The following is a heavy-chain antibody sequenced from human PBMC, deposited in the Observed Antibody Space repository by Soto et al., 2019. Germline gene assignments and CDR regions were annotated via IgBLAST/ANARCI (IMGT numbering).Heavy chain of an antibody. V-gene: IGHV4-4*02. CDR1: GGSISSSNW. CDR3: AREMRLLYYYYGMDV. D-gene: IGHD6-25*01. J-gene: IGHJ6*02. CDR2: IYHSGST. Sequence: SETLSLTCAVSGGSISSSNWWSWVRQPPGKGLEWIGEIYHSGSTNYNPSLKSRVTIPVDKSKNQFSLKLSSVTAADTAVYYCAREMRLLYYYYGMDVWGQGTTVT.